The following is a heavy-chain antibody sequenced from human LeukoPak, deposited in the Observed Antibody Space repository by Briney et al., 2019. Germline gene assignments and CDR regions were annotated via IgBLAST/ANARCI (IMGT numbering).Heavy chain of an antibody. J-gene: IGHJ4*02. CDR3: GRGFGRGAGAN. V-gene: IGHV1-69*06. D-gene: IGHD3-10*01. CDR1: RDTFSNYA. CDR2: IIPVFGSS. Sequence: SVKVSCTPSRDTFSNYAFTWVRQSPGQRIEYMGRIIPVFGSSIYAQKFQDRVTITADKSTSTNYMELRSLTSEDTALYYCGRGFGRGAGANWGQGTLVTVSS.